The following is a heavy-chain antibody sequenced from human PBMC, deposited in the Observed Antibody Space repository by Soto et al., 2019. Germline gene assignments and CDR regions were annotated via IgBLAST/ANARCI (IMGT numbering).Heavy chain of an antibody. CDR1: GYTCNTFG. J-gene: IGHJ4*02. V-gene: IGHV1-18*01. D-gene: IGHD2-8*01. Sequence: ASVKVSCKASGYTCNTFGISWVRQAPGQGPEWMGCISGDNGKRDYSRKLQGRITLTTDPFTETSNMELRSLTSDDTAVYYCARGWGKYFGVKDYWGQGTLVTVS. CDR3: ARGWGKYFGVKDY. CDR2: ISGDNGKR.